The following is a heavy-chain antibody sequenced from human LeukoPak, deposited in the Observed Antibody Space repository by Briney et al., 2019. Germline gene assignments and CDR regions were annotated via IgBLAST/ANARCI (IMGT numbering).Heavy chain of an antibody. Sequence: GRSLRLSCAASGFTFDDYAMHWVRQAPGKGLEWVSGISWNSGSIGYADSVKGRFTISRDNSKNTLYLQMNSLRAEDTAVYYCARDRGSYWDYWGQGTLVTVSS. V-gene: IGHV3-9*01. CDR3: ARDRGSYWDY. J-gene: IGHJ4*02. CDR2: ISWNSGSI. D-gene: IGHD1-26*01. CDR1: GFTFDDYA.